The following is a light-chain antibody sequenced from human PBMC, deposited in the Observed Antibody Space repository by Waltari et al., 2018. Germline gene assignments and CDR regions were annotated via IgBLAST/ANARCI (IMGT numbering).Light chain of an antibody. CDR2: WAS. CDR1: QSVSSTSDNKKY. J-gene: IGKJ2*01. Sequence: IVMTPSPDSLAVSLGERATINCKSSQSVSSTSDNKKYLTWYQQKPGQPPKLLIYWASTRGSGVPDRFSGSGSGTDFTLTISSLQAEYVAVYYCQQYYSPPYTGGQGTKLEIK. CDR3: QQYYSPPYT. V-gene: IGKV4-1*01.